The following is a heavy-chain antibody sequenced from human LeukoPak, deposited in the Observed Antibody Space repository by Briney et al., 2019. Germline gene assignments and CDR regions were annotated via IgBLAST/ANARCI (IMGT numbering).Heavy chain of an antibody. J-gene: IGHJ4*02. CDR3: ARKGYTIGSFDY. CDR2: IYYSGST. CDR1: GGSISSYY. Sequence: SEILSLTCTVSGGSISSYYWSWIRQPPGKGLEWIGYIYYSGSTNYNPSLKSRVTISVDKSKSQFSLKLSSVTAADTAVYYCARKGYTIGSFDYWGQGTLVTVSS. D-gene: IGHD5-18*01. V-gene: IGHV4-59*12.